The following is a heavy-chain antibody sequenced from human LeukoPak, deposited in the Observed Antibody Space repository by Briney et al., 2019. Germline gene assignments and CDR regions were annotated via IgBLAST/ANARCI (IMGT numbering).Heavy chain of an antibody. CDR2: IRYDGSNK. Sequence: GGSLRLSCAASGFTFSSYGMHWVRQAPGKGLEWVAFIRYDGSNKYYADSVKGRFTISRDNSKNTLYLQMNSLRAEDTAVYYRAKPTYSSSWYTTPSYFDYWGQGTLVTVSS. CDR1: GFTFSSYG. CDR3: AKPTYSSSWYTTPSYFDY. J-gene: IGHJ4*02. V-gene: IGHV3-30*02. D-gene: IGHD6-13*01.